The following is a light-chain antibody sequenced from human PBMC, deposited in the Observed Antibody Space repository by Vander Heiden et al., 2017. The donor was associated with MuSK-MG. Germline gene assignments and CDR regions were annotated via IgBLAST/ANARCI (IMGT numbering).Light chain of an antibody. V-gene: IGKV3-11*01. CDR3: QQRSDWPPIT. Sequence: EIVLTQSPATLSLSPGERATLSCRASQSVSRYLAWYQQKPGQAPRLLIYDASNRDTGIPARFSGSGYGKDFTLTISSREQEDFAVYYCQQRSDWPPITFGGGTKVDIK. CDR2: DAS. CDR1: QSVSRY. J-gene: IGKJ4*01.